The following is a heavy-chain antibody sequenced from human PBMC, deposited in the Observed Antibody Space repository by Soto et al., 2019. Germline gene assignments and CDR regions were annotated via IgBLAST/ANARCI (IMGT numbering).Heavy chain of an antibody. J-gene: IGHJ4*02. V-gene: IGHV3-15*07. CDR3: SRRSSGWYFDY. D-gene: IGHD6-19*01. CDR1: GFTLTNVW. CDR2: IKSESAGGTT. Sequence: GGSLRLSCAVSGFTLTNVWMNWVRQAPGKGPEWVGLIKSESAGGTTDYAAPVKGRFTISGDDAENTLYLQMNSLKTEDTAVYYCSRRSSGWYFDYWGQGTLVTVSS.